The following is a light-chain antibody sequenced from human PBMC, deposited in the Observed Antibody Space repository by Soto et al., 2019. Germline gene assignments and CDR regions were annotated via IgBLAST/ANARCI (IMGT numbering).Light chain of an antibody. CDR2: DAS. Sequence: DIQVTQSPPTLSASVGDRVTITCRASQTISTWMAWYQQKPGKAPKLLIYDASSLESGVPSRFSGSGSGTEFTLTISSLQPDDFATYYCQQYNSYSRWTFGQGTKVDIK. CDR1: QTISTW. CDR3: QQYNSYSRWT. J-gene: IGKJ1*01. V-gene: IGKV1-5*01.